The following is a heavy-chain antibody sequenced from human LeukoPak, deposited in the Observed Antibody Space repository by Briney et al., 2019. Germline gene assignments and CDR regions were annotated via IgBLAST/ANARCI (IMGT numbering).Heavy chain of an antibody. Sequence: ASVKVSCKASGGTFSSYAISWVRQAPGQGLEWMGGIIPIFGTANYAQKFQGRVTITADESTSTAYMELSSLRSEDTAVYYCARLRSDDFWSSYYRYGASRYGMDVWGQGTTVTVSS. V-gene: IGHV1-69*13. CDR2: IIPIFGTA. CDR3: ARLRSDDFWSSYYRYGASRYGMDV. J-gene: IGHJ6*02. D-gene: IGHD3-3*01. CDR1: GGTFSSYA.